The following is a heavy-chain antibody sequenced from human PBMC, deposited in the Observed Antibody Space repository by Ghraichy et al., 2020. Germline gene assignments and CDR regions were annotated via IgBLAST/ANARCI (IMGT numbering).Heavy chain of an antibody. CDR2: INHSGST. D-gene: IGHD6-13*01. Sequence: SETLSLTCAVYGGSFSGYYWSWIRQPPGQGLEWIGEINHSGSTNYNPSLKSRVTISVDTSKNQFSLKLSSVTAADTAVYYCARGGWRGLYSSSWYGYFQHWGQGTLVTVSS. V-gene: IGHV4-34*01. CDR3: ARGGWRGLYSSSWYGYFQH. CDR1: GGSFSGYY. J-gene: IGHJ1*01.